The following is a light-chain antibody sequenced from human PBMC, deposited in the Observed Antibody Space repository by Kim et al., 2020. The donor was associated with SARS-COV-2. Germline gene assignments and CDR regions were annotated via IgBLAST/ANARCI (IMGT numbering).Light chain of an antibody. CDR1: SGSVSTSYY. V-gene: IGLV8-61*01. CDR3: VLYMGSGIWV. J-gene: IGLJ3*02. CDR2: STN. Sequence: QTVVTQEPSFSVSPGGTVTLTCGLSSGSVSTSYYPSWYQQTPGQAPRTLIYSTNTRSSGVPDRFSCSILGKKAALTITGAQADDESDYYCVLYMGSGIWVFGGGTKLTVL.